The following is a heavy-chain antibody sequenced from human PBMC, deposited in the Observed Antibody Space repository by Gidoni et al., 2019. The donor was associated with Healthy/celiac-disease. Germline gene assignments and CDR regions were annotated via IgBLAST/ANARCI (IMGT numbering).Heavy chain of an antibody. CDR3: ARVQGYSSGWYSAFDI. CDR2: IYYSGST. D-gene: IGHD6-19*01. V-gene: IGHV4-31*03. J-gene: IGHJ3*02. Sequence: QVQLQASGPGLVKPSQTLSLTCTVSGGSISSGGYYWSWIRPHPGKGLEWIGYIYYSGSTYYNPSLKSRVTISVDTSKNQFSLKLSSVTAADTAVYYCARVQGYSSGWYSAFDIWGQGTMVTVSS. CDR1: GGSISSGGYY.